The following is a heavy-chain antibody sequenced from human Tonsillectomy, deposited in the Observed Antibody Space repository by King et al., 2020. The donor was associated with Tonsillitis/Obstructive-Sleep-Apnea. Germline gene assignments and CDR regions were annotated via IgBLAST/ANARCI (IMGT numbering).Heavy chain of an antibody. J-gene: IGHJ4*02. Sequence: VQLVESGAEVKKPGASVKVSCKASGYTFTTYGISWVRQAPGQGLEWMGWISAYNGDTNYAQSLQDRVTMTTDTSTSTAYMEVRSLRSDDTAVYYCARDSRSHYYDTSGYCTFEYWGQGTLVTVSS. D-gene: IGHD3-22*01. CDR1: GYTFTTYG. V-gene: IGHV1-18*01. CDR2: ISAYNGDT. CDR3: ARDSRSHYYDTSGYCTFEY.